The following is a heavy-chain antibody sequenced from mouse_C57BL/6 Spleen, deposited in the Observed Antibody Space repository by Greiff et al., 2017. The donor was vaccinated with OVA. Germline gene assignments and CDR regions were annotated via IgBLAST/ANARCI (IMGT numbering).Heavy chain of an antibody. CDR2: IYPGDGDT. CDR3: ANAYYSNLYAMDY. V-gene: IGHV1-80*01. CDR1: GYAFSSYW. D-gene: IGHD2-5*01. J-gene: IGHJ4*01. Sequence: QVRVKQSGAELVKPGASVKISCKASGYAFSSYWMNWVKQRPGKGLEWIGQIYPGDGDTNYNGKFKGKATLTADKSSSTAYMQLSSLTSEDSAVYFCANAYYSNLYAMDYWGQGTSVTVSS.